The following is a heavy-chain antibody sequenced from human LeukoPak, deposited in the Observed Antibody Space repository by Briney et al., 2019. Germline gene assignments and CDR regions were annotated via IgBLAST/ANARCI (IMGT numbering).Heavy chain of an antibody. CDR2: ISYSGST. CDR3: ARAGGDISSSQDLDY. CDR1: GASISSHY. J-gene: IGHJ4*02. V-gene: IGHV4-59*11. Sequence: SETLSLACTVSGASISSHYWSWIRQPPGKGLEWIAYISYSGSTNYNPSLKSRVTISVDTSKNQFSLKMISVTAADTAVYYCARAGGDISSSQDLDYWGQGTLVTVSS. D-gene: IGHD6-6*01.